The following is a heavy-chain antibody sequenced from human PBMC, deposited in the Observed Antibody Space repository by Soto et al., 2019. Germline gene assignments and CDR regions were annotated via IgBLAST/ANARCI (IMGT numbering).Heavy chain of an antibody. CDR1: GDSMSSDF. J-gene: IGHJ5*02. CDR2: IFHSGQT. Sequence: QVRLQESGPGLVKPSETLSLTCIVSGDSMSSDFWTWIRQPPGQGLEWIGYIFHSGQTNYNPSLNGRVTISVDTAKKQFSLKMNSVTGADTAVYYCARGQGHYAESGPTYFDPWGPGALVVVSS. CDR3: ARGQGHYAESGPTYFDP. V-gene: IGHV4-59*01. D-gene: IGHD3-16*01.